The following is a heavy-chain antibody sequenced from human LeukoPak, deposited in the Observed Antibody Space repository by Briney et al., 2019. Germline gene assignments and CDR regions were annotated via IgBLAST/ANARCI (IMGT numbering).Heavy chain of an antibody. Sequence: SETLSLTYTVSGGSISSYYWSWIRQPPGKGLEWIGYIYYSGSTNYNPSLKSRVTISVDTSKNQFSLKLSSVTAADTAVYYCARRRDSIGYVDYWGQGTLVTVSS. CDR1: GGSISSYY. J-gene: IGHJ4*02. V-gene: IGHV4-59*08. CDR2: IYYSGST. CDR3: ARRRDSIGYVDY. D-gene: IGHD3-22*01.